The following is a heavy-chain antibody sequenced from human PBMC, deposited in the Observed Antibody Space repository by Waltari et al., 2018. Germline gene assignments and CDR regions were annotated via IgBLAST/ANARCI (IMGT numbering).Heavy chain of an antibody. V-gene: IGHV4-39*07. CDR3: ARDPAVGIVATTATDY. CDR1: GGSISSSSYY. CDR2: INYSGTT. Sequence: QLQLQESGPGLVKPSETLSLTCTVSGGSISSSSYYWGWIRQPPGKGLEWIGSINYSGTTYYNPSLKSRVTISVDTSKNQFSLKLSSVTAADTAVYYCARDPAVGIVATTATDYWGQGTLVTVSS. J-gene: IGHJ4*02. D-gene: IGHD5-12*01.